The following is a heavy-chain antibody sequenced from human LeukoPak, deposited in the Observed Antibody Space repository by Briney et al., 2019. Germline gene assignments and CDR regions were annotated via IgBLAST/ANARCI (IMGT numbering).Heavy chain of an antibody. CDR2: INPNSGGT. CDR1: GYTFTGYY. Sequence: ASVQVSCKASGYTFTGYYMHWVRRAPGQGLEWMGRINPNSGGTNYAQKFQGRVTMTRDTSISTAYMELSRLRSDDTAVYYCARDREITPNWFDPWGQGTLVTVSS. CDR3: ARDREITPNWFDP. D-gene: IGHD3-16*01. J-gene: IGHJ5*02. V-gene: IGHV1-2*06.